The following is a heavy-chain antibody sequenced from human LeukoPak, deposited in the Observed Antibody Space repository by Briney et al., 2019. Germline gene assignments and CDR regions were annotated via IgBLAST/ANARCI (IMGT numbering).Heavy chain of an antibody. J-gene: IGHJ6*03. CDR3: ARAQAVVVVAAAYYYYYYMDV. CDR1: GFTFSSYW. Sequence: GGSLRLSCAASGFTFSSYWMSWVRQAPGKGLEWVANIKQDGSEKYYVDSVKGRFTISRDNAKNSLYLQMNSLRAEDTAVYYCARAQAVVVVAAAYYYYYYMDVWGKGTTVTISS. CDR2: IKQDGSEK. V-gene: IGHV3-7*01. D-gene: IGHD2-15*01.